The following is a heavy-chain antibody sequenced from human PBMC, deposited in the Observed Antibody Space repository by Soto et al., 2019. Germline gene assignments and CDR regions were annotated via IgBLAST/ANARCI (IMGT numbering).Heavy chain of an antibody. V-gene: IGHV1-69*01. CDR2: IIPIFGTA. J-gene: IGHJ4*02. CDR1: GGTFSSYA. D-gene: IGHD2-15*01. CDR3: ARGAGYCSGGSCQPNFDY. Sequence: QVQLVQSGAEVKKPGSSVKVSCKASGGTFSSYAISWVRQAPGQGLEWMGGIIPIFGTANYAQKFQGRVTITADESTSTAYMELRSLRSEDTAVYYCARGAGYCSGGSCQPNFDYWGQGTLVTVSS.